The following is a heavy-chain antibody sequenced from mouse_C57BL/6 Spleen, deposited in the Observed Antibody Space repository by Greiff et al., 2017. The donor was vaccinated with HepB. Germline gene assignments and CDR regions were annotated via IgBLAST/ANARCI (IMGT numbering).Heavy chain of an antibody. CDR2: INPNNGGT. V-gene: IGHV1-26*01. D-gene: IGHD2-4*01. CDR3: ANDYPWFAY. Sequence: EVQLQQSGPELVKPGASVKISCKASGYTFTDYYMNWVKQSHGKSLEWIGDINPNNGGTSYNQKFKGKATLTVDKSSSTAYMELRSLTSEDSAVYYCANDYPWFAYWGQGTLVTVSA. CDR1: GYTFTDYY. J-gene: IGHJ3*01.